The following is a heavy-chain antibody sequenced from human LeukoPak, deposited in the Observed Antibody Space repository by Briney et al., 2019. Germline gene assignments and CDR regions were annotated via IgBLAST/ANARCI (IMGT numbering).Heavy chain of an antibody. CDR3: ARDRGLPDAFDI. D-gene: IGHD4-11*01. Sequence: GGSLRLSCAASGFTFSSYGMHWVRQAPGKGLEWVAVIWYDGSNKYCADSVKGRFTISRDNSKNTLYLQMNSLRAEDTAVYYCARDRGLPDAFDIWGQGTMVTVSS. CDR2: IWYDGSNK. J-gene: IGHJ3*02. CDR1: GFTFSSYG. V-gene: IGHV3-33*01.